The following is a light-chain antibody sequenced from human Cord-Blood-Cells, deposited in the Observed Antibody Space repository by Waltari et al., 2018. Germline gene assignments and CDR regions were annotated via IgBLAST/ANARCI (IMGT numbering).Light chain of an antibody. CDR3: PKYNSAPYT. CDR1: QCISNY. J-gene: IGKJ2*01. V-gene: IGKV1-27*01. Sequence: IQMTQSPSSLSASVGDRVTITCRASQCISNYLAWYEQKPGKVPKLLIYSASTLQSGVPSRFSGSGSGTDFTLTISSLQPEDVATYYCPKYNSAPYTFGHGTNVEIK. CDR2: SAS.